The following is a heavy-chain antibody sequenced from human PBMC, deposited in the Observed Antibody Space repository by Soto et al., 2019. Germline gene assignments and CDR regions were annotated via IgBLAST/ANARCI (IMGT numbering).Heavy chain of an antibody. J-gene: IGHJ4*02. Sequence: QVQLVQSGAEVKKPGSSVKVSCKASGGTFSSYTISWVRQAPGQGLEWMGRIIPILGIANYAQKFQGRVTITADKSTSTAYMELSSLRSEDTAVYYCARDDYGDYALDYWGLGTLVTVSS. CDR3: ARDDYGDYALDY. V-gene: IGHV1-69*08. CDR2: IIPILGIA. CDR1: GGTFSSYT. D-gene: IGHD4-17*01.